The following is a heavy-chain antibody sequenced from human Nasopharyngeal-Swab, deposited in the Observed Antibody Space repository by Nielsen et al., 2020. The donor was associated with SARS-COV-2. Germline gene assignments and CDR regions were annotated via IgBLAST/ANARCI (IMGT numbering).Heavy chain of an antibody. V-gene: IGHV2-26*01. J-gene: IGHJ4*02. D-gene: IGHD3-3*01. CDR2: IFSNDSK. CDR3: ARAIFGVVAIDY. Sequence: SGPTLVKPTETLTLTCTVSGFSLTNARMGVSWIRQPPGKALDGLAHIFSNDSKPYSTSLKSRLTISKDTSKSKVVLTMTNMDPVDTATYYCARAIFGVVAIDYWGPGTLVTVSS. CDR1: GFSLTNARMG.